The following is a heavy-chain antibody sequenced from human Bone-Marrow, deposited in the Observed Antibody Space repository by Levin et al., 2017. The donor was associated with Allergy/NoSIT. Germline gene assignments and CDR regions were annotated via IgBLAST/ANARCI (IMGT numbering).Heavy chain of an antibody. J-gene: IGHJ4*02. CDR1: GISFSGHA. CDR3: QTGRLNSFAF. Sequence: GESLKISCAGSGISFSGHAMSWVRQAPGEGLERVSGIDGNGDTYYADSVKGRFTISRDNSKNTVFLQMNSLRVEDTAVYYCQTGRLNSFAFWGQGTRVTVSS. CDR2: IDGNGDT. D-gene: IGHD1-7*01. V-gene: IGHV3-23*01.